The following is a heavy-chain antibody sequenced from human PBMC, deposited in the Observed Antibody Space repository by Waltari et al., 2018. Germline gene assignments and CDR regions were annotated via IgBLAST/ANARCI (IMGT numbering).Heavy chain of an antibody. CDR3: ARDRGRGLYLDT. Sequence: QLQLQESGPGLVKPLGTLSLSCAVSHDSRSSTDCWRWVRLSPPKRLEWIGHVRGDGGTNYSPSVASRVTVSLDTSNDQFSLKLTSATAADTAVYYCARDRGRGLYLDTWGPGTLVTVSP. V-gene: IGHV4-4*02. CDR1: HDSRSSTDC. CDR2: VRGDGGT. D-gene: IGHD2-15*01. J-gene: IGHJ5*02.